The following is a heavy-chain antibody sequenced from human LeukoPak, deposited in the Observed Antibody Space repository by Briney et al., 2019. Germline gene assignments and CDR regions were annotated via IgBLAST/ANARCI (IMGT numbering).Heavy chain of an antibody. CDR1: GFTFSSYW. V-gene: IGHV3-74*01. J-gene: IGHJ4*02. D-gene: IGHD3-10*01. CDR3: VKGVRAPTGLWSGELSLYYFDY. CDR2: VNSDGSMT. Sequence: PGGSLRLSCAASGFTFSSYWMHWVRQAPGKGLVWVSRVNSDGSMTSYPDSVKGRFTISRDNSKNTLYLQMSSLRAEDTAVYYCVKGVRAPTGLWSGELSLYYFDYWGQGTLVTVSS.